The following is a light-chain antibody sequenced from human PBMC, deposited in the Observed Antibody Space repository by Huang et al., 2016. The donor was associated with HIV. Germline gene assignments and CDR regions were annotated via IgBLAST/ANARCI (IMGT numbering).Light chain of an antibody. J-gene: IGKJ1*01. V-gene: IGKV3-15*01. CDR3: QQHNTWPRT. Sequence: EIVMTLSPATLSVSPGERATLSCRASQSVGSNLAWYQQRRGQAPRLLIYAASTRATGIPARFSGSGSGTEFTLTVSSLQSEDFAVYYCQQHNTWPRTFGQGTRV. CDR2: AAS. CDR1: QSVGSN.